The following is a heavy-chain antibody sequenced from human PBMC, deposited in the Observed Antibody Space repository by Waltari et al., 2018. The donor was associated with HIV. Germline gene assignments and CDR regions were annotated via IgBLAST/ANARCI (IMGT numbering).Heavy chain of an antibody. V-gene: IGHV4-34*01. J-gene: IGHJ6*02. CDR3: ARHMEWYIRDYYYYYGMDV. CDR1: GGSFRGYY. CDR2: INQSGST. D-gene: IGHD3-3*01. Sequence: QVQLQQWGAGLLKPSETLSLPCAVYGGSFRGYYWRWIRQPPGKGLEWIGEINQSGSTNYNPSLKSRVTISVDTSKNQFSLKLSSVTAADTAVYYCARHMEWYIRDYYYYYGMDVWGQGTTVTVSS.